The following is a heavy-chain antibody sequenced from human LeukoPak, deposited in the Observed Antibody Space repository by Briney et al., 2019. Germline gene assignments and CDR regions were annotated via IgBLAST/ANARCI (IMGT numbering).Heavy chain of an antibody. CDR1: GYTFTSYG. CDR2: MNPNSGNT. CDR3: ARTPPRERVGAILPRVFDY. J-gene: IGHJ4*02. Sequence: ASVKVSCKASGYTFTSYGISWVRQAPGQGLEWMGWMNPNSGNTGYAQKFQGRVTITRNTSISTAYMELSSLRSEDTAVYYCARTPPRERVGAILPRVFDYWGQGTLVTVSS. D-gene: IGHD1-26*01. V-gene: IGHV1-8*03.